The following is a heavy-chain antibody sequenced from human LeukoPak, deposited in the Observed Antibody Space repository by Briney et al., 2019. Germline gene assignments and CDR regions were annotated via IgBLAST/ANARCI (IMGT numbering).Heavy chain of an antibody. Sequence: ASVKVSCKVSGATLSKISIDWVRQAPGKGLEWMGSFGHQDGETIHAQKFQGRFNMTVDTPTDTAYMEMSRLMSEDTAVYYCSTGAIVYDYWGQGTLVTVSS. CDR2: FGHQDGET. J-gene: IGHJ4*02. CDR1: GATLSKIS. CDR3: STGAIVYDY. D-gene: IGHD3-9*01. V-gene: IGHV1-24*01.